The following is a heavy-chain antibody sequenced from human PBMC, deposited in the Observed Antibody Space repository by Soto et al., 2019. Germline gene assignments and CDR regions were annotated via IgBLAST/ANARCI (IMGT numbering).Heavy chain of an antibody. J-gene: IGHJ1*01. CDR3: ASSYCGGDCYGSEYFQH. Sequence: QVQLVQSGAEVKKPGSSVKVSCKASGGTFSSYAISWVRQAPGQGLEWMGGIIPIFGTANYAQKFQGRVTITADESTSTDYMELSSLRSEDTAVYYCASSYCGGDCYGSEYFQHWGQGTLVTVSS. D-gene: IGHD2-21*02. V-gene: IGHV1-69*01. CDR2: IIPIFGTA. CDR1: GGTFSSYA.